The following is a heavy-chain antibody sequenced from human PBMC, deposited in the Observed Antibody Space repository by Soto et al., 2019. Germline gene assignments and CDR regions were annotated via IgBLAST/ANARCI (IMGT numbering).Heavy chain of an antibody. V-gene: IGHV1-46*01. CDR2: INPSGGRT. CDR3: ARTYSGSSYFDY. Sequence: ASVKVSCKASGGTFSSYAISWVRQAPGQGLEWMGIINPSGGRTSYAQKFQGRVTMTRDTSTSTVYMELSSLRSEDTAVYYCARTYSGSSYFDYWGQGTLVTVSS. D-gene: IGHD1-26*01. J-gene: IGHJ4*02. CDR1: GGTFSSYA.